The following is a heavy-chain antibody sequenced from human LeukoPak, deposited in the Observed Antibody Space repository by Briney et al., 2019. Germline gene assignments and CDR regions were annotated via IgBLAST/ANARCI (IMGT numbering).Heavy chain of an antibody. D-gene: IGHD6-6*01. J-gene: IGHJ5*02. V-gene: IGHV3-21*01. CDR3: ARASSSPPFTGFDP. CDR1: GFTLSSYS. CDR2: ISSSSSYI. Sequence: GGSLRLSCAASGFTLSSYSMNWVRQAPGKGLEWVSSISSSSSYIYYADSVKGRFTISRDNAKNSLYLQMNSLRVEDTAVYYCARASSSPPFTGFDPWGQGTLVTVSS.